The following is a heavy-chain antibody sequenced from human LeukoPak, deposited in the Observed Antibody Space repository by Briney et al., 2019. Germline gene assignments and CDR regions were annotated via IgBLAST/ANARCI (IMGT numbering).Heavy chain of an antibody. CDR1: GYTFTSYG. Sequence: GASVKVSCKASGYTFTSYGISWVRQAPGQGLEWMGWINPNSGGTNYAQKFQGRVTMTRDTSISTAYMELSRLRSDDTAVYYCARRVQLERGRYYYYYGMDVWGQGTTVTVSS. V-gene: IGHV1-2*02. J-gene: IGHJ6*02. CDR3: ARRVQLERGRYYYYYGMDV. CDR2: INPNSGGT. D-gene: IGHD1-1*01.